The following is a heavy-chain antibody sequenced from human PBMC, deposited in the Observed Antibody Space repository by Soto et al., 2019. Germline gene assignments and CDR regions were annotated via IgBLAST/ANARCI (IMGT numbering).Heavy chain of an antibody. Sequence: SETLSLTCTVSGGSISSYYWSWIRQPPGKGLEWIGYIYYSGSTNYNPSLKSRVTISVDTSKNQFSLKLSSVTAADTAVYYCARGLGVTSKWFDPWGQGTLVTVSS. D-gene: IGHD4-17*01. CDR2: IYYSGST. J-gene: IGHJ5*02. CDR1: GGSISSYY. V-gene: IGHV4-59*01. CDR3: ARGLGVTSKWFDP.